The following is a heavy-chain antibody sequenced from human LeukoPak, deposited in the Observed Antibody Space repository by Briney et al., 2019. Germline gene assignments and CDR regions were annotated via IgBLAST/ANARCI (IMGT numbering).Heavy chain of an antibody. V-gene: IGHV4-30-4*08. D-gene: IGHD3-22*01. CDR1: GGSISSGDYY. J-gene: IGHJ3*02. Sequence: SQTLSLTCTVSGGSISSGDYYWSWIRQPPGKGLEWIGYTYYSGSTYYNPSLKSRVTISVDTSKNQFSLKLSSVTAADTAVYYCARDKGYYDSSGYNPTGDAFDIWGQGTMVTVSS. CDR2: TYYSGST. CDR3: ARDKGYYDSSGYNPTGDAFDI.